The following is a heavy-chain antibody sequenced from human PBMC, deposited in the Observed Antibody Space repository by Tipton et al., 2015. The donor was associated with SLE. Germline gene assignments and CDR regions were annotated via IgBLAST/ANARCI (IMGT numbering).Heavy chain of an antibody. D-gene: IGHD3-10*01. Sequence: TLSLTCTVSGGSISSGGYYWSWIRQHPGKGLEWIGYIYYSGSTYYNPSLKSRVTIPVDTSKNQFSLKLSSVTAADTAVYYCAGLPGGADAFDIWGQGTMVTVSS. CDR1: GGSISSGGYY. CDR3: AGLPGGADAFDI. V-gene: IGHV4-31*03. J-gene: IGHJ3*02. CDR2: IYYSGST.